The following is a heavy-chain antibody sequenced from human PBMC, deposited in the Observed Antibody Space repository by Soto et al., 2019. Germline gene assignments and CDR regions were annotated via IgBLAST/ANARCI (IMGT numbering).Heavy chain of an antibody. CDR3: EYTYYYDSSGSHDAFDI. D-gene: IGHD3-22*01. Sequence: SVKVSCKASGGTFSSYAISWVRQAPGQGLEWMGGIIPIFGTANYAQKFQGRVTITADESTSTAYMELSSLRSEDTAVYYCEYTYYYDSSGSHDAFDIWGQGTMVTVSS. V-gene: IGHV1-69*13. J-gene: IGHJ3*02. CDR1: GGTFSSYA. CDR2: IIPIFGTA.